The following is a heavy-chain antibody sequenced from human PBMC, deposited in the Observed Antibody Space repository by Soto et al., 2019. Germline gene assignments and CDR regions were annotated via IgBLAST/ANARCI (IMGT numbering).Heavy chain of an antibody. Sequence: AASVKVSCXASGYTFTSYGLSWVRQAPGQGLEWMGWINGYTGNTNYAQKFQGRVTMTTDTSTNTAYLDLWTLISDDTAVYYCARSWVTGKGGIDVWGQGTTVTVSS. CDR2: INGYTGNT. CDR1: GYTFTSYG. J-gene: IGHJ6*02. V-gene: IGHV1-18*01. D-gene: IGHD3-16*01. CDR3: ARSWVTGKGGIDV.